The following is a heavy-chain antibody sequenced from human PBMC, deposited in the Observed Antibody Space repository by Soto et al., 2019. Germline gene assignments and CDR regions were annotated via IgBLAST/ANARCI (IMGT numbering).Heavy chain of an antibody. D-gene: IGHD2-2*01. J-gene: IGHJ5*02. CDR1: GFTLSDHY. CDR2: SRDKAQGYSI. CDR3: ARALPAGIKGTWFDP. Sequence: PGGSLRLSCAGSGFTLSDHYIDWVRQAPGKGLEWVGRSRDKAQGYSITYAASVKGRFTTSRDESKNSVYLQMNSLKTEDTAVYYCARALPAGIKGTWFDPWGQGTPVTVSS. V-gene: IGHV3-72*01.